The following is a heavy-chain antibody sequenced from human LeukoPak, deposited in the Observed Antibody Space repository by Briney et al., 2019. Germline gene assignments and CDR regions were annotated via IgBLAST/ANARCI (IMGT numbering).Heavy chain of an antibody. CDR1: GYTFTSYY. CDR2: INPNSGGT. V-gene: IGHV1-2*02. D-gene: IGHD2/OR15-2a*01. Sequence: ASVKVSCKPSGYTFTSYYMHWVRQAPGQGLEWMGWINPNSGGTNYAQKFQGRVTMTRDTSISTAYMELSRLRSDDTAVYYCARAFAFPYYYMDVWGKGTTVTISS. CDR3: ARAFAFPYYYMDV. J-gene: IGHJ6*03.